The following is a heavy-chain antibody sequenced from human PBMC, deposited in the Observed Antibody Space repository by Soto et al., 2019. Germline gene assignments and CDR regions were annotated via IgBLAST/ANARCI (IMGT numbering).Heavy chain of an antibody. CDR2: IIPIFGTA. J-gene: IGHJ4*02. D-gene: IGHD6-6*01. Sequence: SVKVSCKASGGTFSSYAISWVRQAPGQGLEWMGWIIPIFGTANYAQKFQGRVTITADESTSTAYMELSSLRSEDTAVYYCARGVPSIAAPYYFDYWGQGTLVTVSS. V-gene: IGHV1-69*13. CDR1: GGTFSSYA. CDR3: ARGVPSIAAPYYFDY.